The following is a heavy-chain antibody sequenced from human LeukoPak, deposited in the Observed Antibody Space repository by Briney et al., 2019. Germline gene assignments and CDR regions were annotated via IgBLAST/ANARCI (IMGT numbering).Heavy chain of an antibody. CDR2: IYYSGST. Sequence: RQPXXXRLEWIWYIYYSGSTNYNPSLKSRVTISVDTSKNQFSLRLSSVTAADTAIYYCARANYFDYWGQGTLVTVSS. CDR3: ARANYFDY. V-gene: IGHV4-59*01. J-gene: IGHJ4*02.